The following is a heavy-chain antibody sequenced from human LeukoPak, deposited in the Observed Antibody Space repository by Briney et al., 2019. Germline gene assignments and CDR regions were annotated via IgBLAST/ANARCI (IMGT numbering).Heavy chain of an antibody. CDR2: INHSGST. V-gene: IGHV4-34*01. Sequence: SETLSLTCAVYGGSFSGYYWSWIRQPPGKGLEWIGEINHSGSTNYNPSLKSRVTISVDTSKNQFSLKLSSVTAADTAVYYCARARRGYSSGWYRDSPFDYWGQGTLVTVSS. J-gene: IGHJ4*02. D-gene: IGHD6-19*01. CDR1: GGSFSGYY. CDR3: ARARRGYSSGWYRDSPFDY.